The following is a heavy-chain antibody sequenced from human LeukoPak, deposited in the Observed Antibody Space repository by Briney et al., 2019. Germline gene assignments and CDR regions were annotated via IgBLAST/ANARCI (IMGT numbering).Heavy chain of an antibody. V-gene: IGHV3-74*01. Sequence: AGGSLRLSCAASGFTFSSNWMHWVRQAPGKGLVWVSRINTDGSSTNYADSVKGRFTISRDNAQNSLYLQMNSLRAEDTAIYYCVRDRGTYRPIDYWGQGTLVTVSS. CDR1: GFTFSSNW. D-gene: IGHD1-26*01. CDR2: INTDGSST. J-gene: IGHJ4*02. CDR3: VRDRGTYRPIDY.